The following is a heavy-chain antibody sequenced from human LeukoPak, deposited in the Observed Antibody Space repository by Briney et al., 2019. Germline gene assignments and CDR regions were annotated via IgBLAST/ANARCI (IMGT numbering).Heavy chain of an antibody. Sequence: ASVKVSCKASGYTFTGYYMHWVRQAPGQGLEWMGWINPNSGGTNYAQKFQGRVTTTRDTSISTAYMELSRLRSDDTAVYYCARTYCSSTSCFGGYYGMDVWGQGTTVTVSS. D-gene: IGHD2-2*01. CDR3: ARTYCSSTSCFGGYYGMDV. V-gene: IGHV1-2*02. J-gene: IGHJ6*02. CDR1: GYTFTGYY. CDR2: INPNSGGT.